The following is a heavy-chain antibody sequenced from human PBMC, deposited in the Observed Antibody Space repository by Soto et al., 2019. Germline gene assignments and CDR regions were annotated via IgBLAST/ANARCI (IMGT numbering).Heavy chain of an antibody. D-gene: IGHD3-3*01. CDR1: GYTFTNYG. CDR3: SRGTIIPASGDY. Sequence: QVQLVQSGAEVKKPGASVKVSCKASGYTFTNYGINWVRQAPGQGLEWLSWVSAYNGERRYAQRVQARVIMTTDTSTTTAYMELRSLRSDDTAVYYCSRGTIIPASGDYWGQATLVTVSS. V-gene: IGHV1-18*01. CDR2: VSAYNGER. J-gene: IGHJ4*01.